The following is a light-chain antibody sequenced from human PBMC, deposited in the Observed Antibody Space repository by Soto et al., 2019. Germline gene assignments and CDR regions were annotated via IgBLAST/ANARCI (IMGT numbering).Light chain of an antibody. Sequence: VLTQSPATLYLSPGERATLSCRASQSVSNYLAWFQQKSGQPPRLVIYDGYIRARGIPARFSGSGSGTGFTLTISSLEPEDFAVYYCQQRSNWPLTFGGGTRVQI. CDR3: QQRSNWPLT. J-gene: IGKJ4*01. CDR2: DGY. CDR1: QSVSNY. V-gene: IGKV3-11*01.